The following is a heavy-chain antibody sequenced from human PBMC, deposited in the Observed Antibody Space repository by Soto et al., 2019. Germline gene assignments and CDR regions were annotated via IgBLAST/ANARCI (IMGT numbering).Heavy chain of an antibody. Sequence: GESLKISCKGSGYRFTSHWIGWVRQMPGKGLEWXGIIYPGDSDTRYSPSFQGQVTISADKSISTAYLQWSSLKASDTAMYYCASSNYDILTGYYRAAYYYGMDVWGQGTTVTVSS. V-gene: IGHV5-51*01. CDR2: IYPGDSDT. J-gene: IGHJ6*02. D-gene: IGHD3-9*01. CDR1: GYRFTSHW. CDR3: ASSNYDILTGYYRAAYYYGMDV.